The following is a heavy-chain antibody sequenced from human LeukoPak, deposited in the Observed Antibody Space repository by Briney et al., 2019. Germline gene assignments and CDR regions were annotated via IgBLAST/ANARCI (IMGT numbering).Heavy chain of an antibody. V-gene: IGHV4-59*01. Sequence: SETLSLTCTVSGGSISSYYWSWIRQPPGKGLEWIGYIYYSGSTNYKPSLKSRVTISVDMSKIQFSLKLSSVTAADTAVYYCARGGYYGSGNDFRFDPWGQGTLVTVSS. CDR3: ARGGYYGSGNDFRFDP. CDR2: IYYSGST. J-gene: IGHJ5*02. D-gene: IGHD3-10*01. CDR1: GGSISSYY.